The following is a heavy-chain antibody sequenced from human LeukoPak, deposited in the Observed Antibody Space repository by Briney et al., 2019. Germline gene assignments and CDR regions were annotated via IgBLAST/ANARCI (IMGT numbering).Heavy chain of an antibody. Sequence: SETLSLTCAVYGVSFGDYYWSWIHKPPGKGLEWIGEINHSGSTNYNPSLTNRVTISVDTSKNHFSLKLNSVTAADTAVYYCARSWIQLWYLGNWFDPWGQGTLVTVSS. J-gene: IGHJ5*02. CDR3: ARSWIQLWYLGNWFDP. CDR2: INHSGST. V-gene: IGHV4-34*01. CDR1: GVSFGDYY. D-gene: IGHD5-18*01.